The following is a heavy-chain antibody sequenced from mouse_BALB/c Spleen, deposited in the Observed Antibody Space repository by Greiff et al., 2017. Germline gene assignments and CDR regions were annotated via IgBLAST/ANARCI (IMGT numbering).Heavy chain of an antibody. V-gene: IGHV5-17*02. CDR3: AGVFAY. Sequence: EVQLVESGGGLVQPGGSRKLSCAASGFTFSSFGMHWVRQAPEKGLEWVAYISSGSSTIYYADTVKGRFTISRDNPKNTLFLQMASLRSEDTAMYYCAGVFAYWGQGTLVTVSA. CDR1: GFTFSSFG. CDR2: ISSGSSTI. J-gene: IGHJ3*01.